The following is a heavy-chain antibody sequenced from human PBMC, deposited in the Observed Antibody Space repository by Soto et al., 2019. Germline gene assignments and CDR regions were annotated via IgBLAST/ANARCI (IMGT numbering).Heavy chain of an antibody. CDR2: ISSSGSTI. Sequence: PGGSLRLSCAASGVTFSDYYMSWIRQAPGKGLEWVSYISSSGSTIYYADSVEGRFTISRDNAKNSLYLQMNSLRAEDTAVYYCARHPWRRYTQRNWFDPWGQGTLVTVSS. V-gene: IGHV3-11*01. D-gene: IGHD3-16*02. CDR1: GVTFSDYY. CDR3: ARHPWRRYTQRNWFDP. J-gene: IGHJ5*02.